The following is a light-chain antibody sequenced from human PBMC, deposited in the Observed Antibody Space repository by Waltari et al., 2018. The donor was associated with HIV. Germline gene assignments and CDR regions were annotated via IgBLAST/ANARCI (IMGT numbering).Light chain of an antibody. CDR1: PSNMGTDYD. J-gene: IGLJ2*01. V-gene: IGLV1-40*01. CDR2: LYD. CDR3: QSYYTSLSGWGI. Sequence: QSVLTQPPSVSGAPGQRVTISCTGIPSNMGTDYDVHWYQQLPGTAPKLLIFLYDRRPPVFPDRFSGSKSGSSASLAITGLQADDEATYYCQSYYTSLSGWGIFGGVTKVTVL.